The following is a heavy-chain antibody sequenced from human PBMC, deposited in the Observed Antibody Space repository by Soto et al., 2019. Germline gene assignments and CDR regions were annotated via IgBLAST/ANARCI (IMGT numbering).Heavy chain of an antibody. CDR3: ARERGEGVATIGDDYYYYGMDV. V-gene: IGHV1-69*06. D-gene: IGHD5-12*01. Sequence: SGKVCCKASGGTFSSYAISWVRQATGQGLEWMGGIIPIFGTANYAQKFQGRVTITADKSTSTAYMELSSLRSEDTAVYYCARERGEGVATIGDDYYYYGMDVWGQGTTVTVSS. J-gene: IGHJ6*02. CDR2: IIPIFGTA. CDR1: GGTFSSYA.